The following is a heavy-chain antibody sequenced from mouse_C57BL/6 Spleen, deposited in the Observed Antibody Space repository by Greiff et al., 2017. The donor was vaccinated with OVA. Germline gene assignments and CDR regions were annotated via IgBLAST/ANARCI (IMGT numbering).Heavy chain of an antibody. D-gene: IGHD4-1*01. CDR3: ARWGETSWDEAY. CDR1: GYTFTSYG. J-gene: IGHJ3*01. Sequence: QVQLQQSGAELARPGASVKLSCKASGYTFTSYGISWVKQRTGQGLEWIGEIYPRSGNTYYNEKFKGKATLTADKSSSTAYMELRSLTSEDSAVYFCARWGETSWDEAYWGQGTLVTVSA. V-gene: IGHV1-81*01. CDR2: IYPRSGNT.